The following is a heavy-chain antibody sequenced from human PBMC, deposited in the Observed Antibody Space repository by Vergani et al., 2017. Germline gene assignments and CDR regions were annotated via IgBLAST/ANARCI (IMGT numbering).Heavy chain of an antibody. Sequence: QVQLVQSGAEVKKPGASVRVSCKASGYSFTTYGISWVRQAPGQGLEWMGWISAYNGNTNYAQKLQGRVTMTTDTSTSTAYMELRSLRSDDTAVYYCARAPHSSWSLGGFDYWGQGTLVTVSS. CDR1: GYSFTTYG. CDR2: ISAYNGNT. D-gene: IGHD6-13*01. J-gene: IGHJ4*02. CDR3: ARAPHSSWSLGGFDY. V-gene: IGHV1-18*04.